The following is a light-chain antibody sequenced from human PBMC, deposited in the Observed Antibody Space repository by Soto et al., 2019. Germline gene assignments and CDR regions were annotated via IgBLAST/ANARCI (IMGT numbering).Light chain of an antibody. CDR2: GAS. V-gene: IGKV3-20*01. Sequence: EIVLTQSPGTLSLSPGERATLSCRASQSVSSSYLAWYQQKPGQDPRLLIYGASSRATGIPDRLSGSGSGTDFTLTISRLEPEDFAVYYCQQYGSSQTFGQGTKVEIK. CDR1: QSVSSSY. CDR3: QQYGSSQT. J-gene: IGKJ1*01.